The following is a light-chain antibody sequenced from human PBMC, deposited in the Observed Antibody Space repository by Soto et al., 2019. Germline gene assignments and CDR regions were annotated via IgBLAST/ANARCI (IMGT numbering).Light chain of an antibody. CDR3: QQCDSSRT. Sequence: EIVLTQSPATLSLSPGERATLSCRASQSVSSYLAWYQQKLGQAPRLLIYDASNRATGIPARFSGSGSGTDFTLTISRLEPEDFAVYYCQQCDSSRTFGPGTKVDIK. CDR1: QSVSSY. J-gene: IGKJ1*01. V-gene: IGKV3-11*01. CDR2: DAS.